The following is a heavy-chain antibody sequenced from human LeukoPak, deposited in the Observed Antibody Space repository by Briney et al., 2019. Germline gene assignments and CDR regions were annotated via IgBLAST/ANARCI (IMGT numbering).Heavy chain of an antibody. D-gene: IGHD4-17*01. Sequence: PGGSLRLSCAASGFSFSGYAMAWVRQAPGKGLEWVSTIVGSGSSTYYADSMKGRFTISRDNSKNTLYLQMNRLRAEDTAVYYCAKGVPDYGDYGGDSWGQGTLVTVSS. CDR2: IVGSGSST. V-gene: IGHV3-23*01. CDR1: GFSFSGYA. J-gene: IGHJ4*02. CDR3: AKGVPDYGDYGGDS.